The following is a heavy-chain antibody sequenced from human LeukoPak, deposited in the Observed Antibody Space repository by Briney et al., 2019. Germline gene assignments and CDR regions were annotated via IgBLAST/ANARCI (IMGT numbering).Heavy chain of an antibody. CDR1: GGSISSYY. V-gene: IGHV4-4*09. Sequence: SETLSLTCTVSGGSISSYYWSWTRQPPGKGLEWIGYIYTSGSTNYNPSLKSRVTISVDTSKNQFSLKLSSVTAADTAVYYCARRPRDGYNYFDYWGQGTLVTVSS. CDR2: IYTSGST. D-gene: IGHD5-24*01. CDR3: ARRPRDGYNYFDY. J-gene: IGHJ4*02.